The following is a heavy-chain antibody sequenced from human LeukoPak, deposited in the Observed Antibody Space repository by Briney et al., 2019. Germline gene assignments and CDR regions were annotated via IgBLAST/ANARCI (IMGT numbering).Heavy chain of an antibody. D-gene: IGHD6-19*01. CDR2: IWYDGSNK. V-gene: IGHV3-33*06. CDR3: AKETFSSGWYYFDY. J-gene: IGHJ4*02. CDR1: GFTFSSYG. Sequence: GGSLRLSCAASGFTFSSYGVHWVRQAPGKGLEWVAVIWYDGSNKYYADSVKGRFTISRDNSKNTLYLQMNSPRAEDTAVYYCAKETFSSGWYYFDYWGQGTLVTVSS.